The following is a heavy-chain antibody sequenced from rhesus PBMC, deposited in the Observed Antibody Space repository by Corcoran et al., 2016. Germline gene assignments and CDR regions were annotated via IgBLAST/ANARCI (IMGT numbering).Heavy chain of an antibody. CDR2: INGKSGDT. J-gene: IGHJ4*01. Sequence: QVQLQESGPGLVKPSETLSLTCAVSGASISSYWWSWIRQPPGKGLEWIGEINGKSGDTYYKSSLKSRVTISKDASKNQFSLSLTSMTAADTAVYYCARDWGAAWFDSWGQGVLVTVSS. D-gene: IGHD7-45*01. CDR1: GASISSYW. CDR3: ARDWGAAWFDS. V-gene: IGHV4-80*01.